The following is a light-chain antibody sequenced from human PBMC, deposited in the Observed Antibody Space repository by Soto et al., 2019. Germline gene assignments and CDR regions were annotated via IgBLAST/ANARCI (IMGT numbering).Light chain of an antibody. CDR3: TSYAGSNIPVV. Sequence: QSVLTQPPSASGSPGQSVTISCTGTSSDVGGYNFVSWYQQHPGKAPKLMIYEVTKRPSGVPDRFSGSKSGNTASLTVSGLQGEDEADYYCTSYAGSNIPVVFGGGTKLPVL. CDR2: EVT. J-gene: IGLJ2*01. V-gene: IGLV2-8*01. CDR1: SSDVGGYNF.